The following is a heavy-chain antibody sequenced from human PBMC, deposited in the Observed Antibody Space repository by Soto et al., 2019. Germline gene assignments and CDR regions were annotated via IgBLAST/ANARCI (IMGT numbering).Heavy chain of an antibody. D-gene: IGHD3-3*01. J-gene: IGHJ6*02. CDR2: IKQDGSEK. CDR3: ARAGDFWSGYSNGYYGMDV. CDR1: GFTFSSYW. V-gene: IGHV3-7*01. Sequence: EVQLVESGGGLVQPGGSLRLSCAASGFTFSSYWMSWVRQAPGKGLEWVANIKQDGSEKYYVDSVKDRFTISRDNAKNSLYLQMNSLRAEDTAVYYCARAGDFWSGYSNGYYGMDVWGQGTTVTVSS.